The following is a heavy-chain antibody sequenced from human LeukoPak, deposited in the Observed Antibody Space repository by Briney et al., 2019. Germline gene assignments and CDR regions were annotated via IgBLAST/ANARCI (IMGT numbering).Heavy chain of an antibody. CDR1: GGSISSYY. Sequence: PADTLSLTCTVSGGSISSYYWSWIRQPPGKGLEWIGYIYYSGNTNYNPSLKSRVTISIDTSKNQFSLNLSSVTAADTAVYYCARGASGYSYGWGQGTLVTVSS. CDR2: IYYSGNT. CDR3: ARGASGYSYG. J-gene: IGHJ4*02. V-gene: IGHV4-59*01. D-gene: IGHD5-18*01.